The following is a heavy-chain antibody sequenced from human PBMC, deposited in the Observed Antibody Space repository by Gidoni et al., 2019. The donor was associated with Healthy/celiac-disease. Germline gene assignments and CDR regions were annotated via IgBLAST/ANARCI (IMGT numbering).Heavy chain of an antibody. Sequence: QVQLVQSGAEVKKPGASVKVSCKASGYTFTGYYMHWVRQAPGQGLEWMGWINPNSGGTNYAQKFQGWVTMTRDTSISTAYMELSRLRSDDTAVYYCARPRKNSGSFHDAFDIWGQGTMVTVSS. CDR3: ARPRKNSGSFHDAFDI. CDR1: GYTFTGYY. D-gene: IGHD1-26*01. J-gene: IGHJ3*02. CDR2: INPNSGGT. V-gene: IGHV1-2*04.